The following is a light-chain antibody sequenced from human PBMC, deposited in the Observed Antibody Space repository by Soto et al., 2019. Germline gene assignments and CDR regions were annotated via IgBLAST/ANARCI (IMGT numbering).Light chain of an antibody. Sequence: DIQMTQSPSSLSASVGDRVSITCRASQSINSNLNWYQQKPGKAPKLLIFAASSLQRGVPSRFSGSGSGTDFTLTISSLQPEAFATYYCQQTYDTPGFGQGTTVE. CDR3: QQTYDTPG. CDR1: QSINSN. V-gene: IGKV1-39*01. J-gene: IGKJ1*01. CDR2: AAS.